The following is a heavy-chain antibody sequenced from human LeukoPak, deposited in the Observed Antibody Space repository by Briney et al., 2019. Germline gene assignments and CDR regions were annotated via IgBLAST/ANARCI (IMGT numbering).Heavy chain of an antibody. CDR1: GFTFSSYG. Sequence: GGSLRLSCAASGFTFSSYGMHWVRQAPGKGLEWVAFIRYDGSNKYYADSVRGRFTISRDNSKNTLYLQMNSLRAEDTAVYYCAKDRQQLANWFDPWGQGTLVTVSS. CDR3: AKDRQQLANWFDP. D-gene: IGHD6-13*01. CDR2: IRYDGSNK. J-gene: IGHJ5*02. V-gene: IGHV3-30*02.